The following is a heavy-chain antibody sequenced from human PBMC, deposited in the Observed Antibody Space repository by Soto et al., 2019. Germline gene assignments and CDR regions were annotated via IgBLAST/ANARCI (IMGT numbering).Heavy chain of an antibody. J-gene: IGHJ6*02. CDR1: GYTFTSYD. CDR3: ARVGSEWLDYYYYGMDV. D-gene: IGHD3-3*01. Sequence: QVQLVQSGAEVKKPGASVKVSCKASGYTFTSYDINWVRQATGQGLEWMGWMNPNSGNTGYAQKFQGRVTMTRNTSISTAYMELSSLRSEDTAVYYCARVGSEWLDYYYYGMDVWGQGTTVTVSS. CDR2: MNPNSGNT. V-gene: IGHV1-8*01.